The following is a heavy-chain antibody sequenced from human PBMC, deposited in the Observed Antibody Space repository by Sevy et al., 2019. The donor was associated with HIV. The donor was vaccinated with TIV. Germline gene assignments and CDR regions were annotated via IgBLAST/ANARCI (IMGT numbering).Heavy chain of an antibody. V-gene: IGHV3-21*01. CDR1: GFTFSYYT. J-gene: IGHJ4*02. Sequence: GGSLRLSCAPSGFTFSYYTMNWVRQGPGKGLEWVSSISSSSDYIYYADSLRGRFTISRDNAKNSLYLQMNSLRAEDTAVYYCARWGGSLDYWGQGTLVTVSS. CDR3: ARWGGSLDY. CDR2: ISSSSDYI. D-gene: IGHD3-3*01.